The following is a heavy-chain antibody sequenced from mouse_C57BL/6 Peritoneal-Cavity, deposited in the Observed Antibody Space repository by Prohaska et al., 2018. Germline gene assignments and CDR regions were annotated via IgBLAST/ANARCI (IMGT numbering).Heavy chain of an antibody. Sequence: TISFTGYSITSGYYWNWIRQFPGNKLEWMGYISYDGSNNYNPSLKNRISITRDTSKNQFFLKLNSVTTEDTATYYCACSNYAWFAYWGQGTLVTVSA. CDR3: ACSNYAWFAY. CDR2: ISYDGSN. J-gene: IGHJ3*01. V-gene: IGHV3-6*01. D-gene: IGHD2-5*01. CDR1: GYSITSGYY.